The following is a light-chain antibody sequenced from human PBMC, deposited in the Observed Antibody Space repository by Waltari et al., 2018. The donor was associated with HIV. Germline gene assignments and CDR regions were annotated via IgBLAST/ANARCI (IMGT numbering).Light chain of an antibody. CDR3: QAYDSSLSGWV. V-gene: IGLV1-40*01. Sequence: QSVLTQPPSVSGAPGQRVTISCTGSSSNIGAGFEVHWYQQLPGTAPILLIYGNNNRPSGVPDRFSGSKSGTSASLAITGLQAEDEADYDCQAYDSSLSGWVFGGRTKLTVL. CDR2: GNN. CDR1: SSNIGAGFE. J-gene: IGLJ3*02.